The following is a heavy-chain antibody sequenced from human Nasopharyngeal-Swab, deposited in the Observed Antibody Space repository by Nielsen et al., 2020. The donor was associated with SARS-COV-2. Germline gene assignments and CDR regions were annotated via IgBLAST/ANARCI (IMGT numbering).Heavy chain of an antibody. CDR1: GGSFSGYY. J-gene: IGHJ4*02. V-gene: IGHV4-34*01. Sequence: SEILSLTCAVYGGSFSGYYWSWIRQPPGKGLEWIGEINHSGSTNYNPSLKSRVTISVDTSKNQFSLKLSSVTAADTAVYYCARHTANTEDWGQGTLVTVSS. CDR3: ARHTANTED. D-gene: IGHD5-18*01. CDR2: INHSGST.